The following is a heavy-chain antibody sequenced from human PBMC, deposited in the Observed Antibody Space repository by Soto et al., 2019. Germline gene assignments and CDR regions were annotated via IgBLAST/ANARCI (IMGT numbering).Heavy chain of an antibody. J-gene: IGHJ5*02. Sequence: QITLKESGPTLVKPTQTLTLTCTFSGFSLSTSGVAVGWIRQPPGKALEWLALIYWDDDERYSPSLKTRLTITNATSKTQVFLTMTNMDPVDTATYYCAHKIADCISTACYHWFDPWGQGTLVTVSS. CDR2: IYWDDDE. D-gene: IGHD2-2*01. CDR1: GFSLSTSGVA. V-gene: IGHV2-5*02. CDR3: AHKIADCISTACYHWFDP.